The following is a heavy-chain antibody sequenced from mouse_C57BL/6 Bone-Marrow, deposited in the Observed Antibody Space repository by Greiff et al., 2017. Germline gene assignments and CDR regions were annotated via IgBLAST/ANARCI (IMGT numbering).Heavy chain of an antibody. CDR3: ARHGNYVPYYAMDY. V-gene: IGHV5-6*01. J-gene: IGHJ4*01. Sequence: EVKLMESGGDLVKPGGSLTLSCAASGFTFSSYGMSWVRQTPDKRLEWVATISSGGSYTYYPDSVKGRFTIYRDNAKNTLYLQMSSLKSEDTAMYYCARHGNYVPYYAMDYWGQGTSVTVSS. CDR2: ISSGGSYT. D-gene: IGHD1-1*01. CDR1: GFTFSSYG.